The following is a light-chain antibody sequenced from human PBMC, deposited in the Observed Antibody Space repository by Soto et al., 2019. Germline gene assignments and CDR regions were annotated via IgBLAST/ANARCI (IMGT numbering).Light chain of an antibody. CDR2: EAS. V-gene: IGKV3D-20*02. J-gene: IGKJ4*01. CDR1: QSFTTSQ. Sequence: EIVLTQSPGTLSLSPGERATLFCRASQSFTTSQLAWYQQKPGQAPRVLIYEASTRATGIPARFSGSGSGTDFTLTISSLEPEDFAVYYCQQHANWPLTFGGGTKVDIK. CDR3: QQHANWPLT.